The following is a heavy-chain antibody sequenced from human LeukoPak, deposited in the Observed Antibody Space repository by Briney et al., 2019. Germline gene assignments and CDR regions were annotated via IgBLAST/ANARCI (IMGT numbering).Heavy chain of an antibody. V-gene: IGHV1-18*01. D-gene: IGHD3-22*01. Sequence: GASVKVSCKASGYTFTSYGISWVRQAPGQGLEWMGWISAYNGNTNYAQKLQGRVTMTTDTSTSTAYMELRSLRSDDTAVYYCARGYYDSSVSLLIGDYYYYYYMDVGGKGTTVTVSS. CDR3: ARGYYDSSVSLLIGDYYYYYYMDV. CDR1: GYTFTSYG. J-gene: IGHJ6*03. CDR2: ISAYNGNT.